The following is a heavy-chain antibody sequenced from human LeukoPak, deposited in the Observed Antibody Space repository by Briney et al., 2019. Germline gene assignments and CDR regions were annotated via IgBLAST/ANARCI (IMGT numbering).Heavy chain of an antibody. D-gene: IGHD2-2*02. CDR1: GFTFGSYS. CDR2: MSSGSTFI. CDR3: ARIRCGHTDDICYNH. Sequence: GGSLRLSCAASGFTFGSYSMTWVRQAPGKGLEWVSSMSSGSTFIYYADSVRGRFTISRDNAKNSLYLLMNSLRVDDTAVYYCARIRCGHTDDICYNHWARGTLVTVSS. V-gene: IGHV3-21*06. J-gene: IGHJ5*02.